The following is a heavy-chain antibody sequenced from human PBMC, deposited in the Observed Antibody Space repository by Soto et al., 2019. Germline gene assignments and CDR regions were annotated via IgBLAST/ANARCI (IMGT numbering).Heavy chain of an antibody. V-gene: IGHV4-34*01. CDR3: ARESHDILTGPPWVWYFDL. J-gene: IGHJ2*01. Sequence: QVQLQQWGAGPLRPLETLSLTCGVSGGSFSGYYWAWIRQSPGKGLEWIGEINDRGPINYNPSLKSRVSISVDTSKNHYSGNLWSVTAADTAVYYCARESHDILTGPPWVWYFDLWGRGTLVTV. D-gene: IGHD3-9*01. CDR1: GGSFSGYY. CDR2: INDRGPI.